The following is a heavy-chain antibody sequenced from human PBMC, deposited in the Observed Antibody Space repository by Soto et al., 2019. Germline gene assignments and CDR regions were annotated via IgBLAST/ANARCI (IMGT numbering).Heavy chain of an antibody. Sequence: SETLSLTCAVYGGSFSGYYWSWIRQPPGKGLEWIGEINHSGSTNYNPSLKSRVTISVDTSKNQFSLELSSVTAADTAVYYCARGVNSYYDFWSGYYGSWFDPWGQGTLVTVSS. CDR1: GGSFSGYY. V-gene: IGHV4-34*01. J-gene: IGHJ5*02. D-gene: IGHD3-3*01. CDR3: ARGVNSYYDFWSGYYGSWFDP. CDR2: INHSGST.